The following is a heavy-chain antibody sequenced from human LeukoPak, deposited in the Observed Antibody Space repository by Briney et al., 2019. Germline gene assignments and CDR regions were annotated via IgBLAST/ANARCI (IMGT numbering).Heavy chain of an antibody. V-gene: IGHV3-23*01. J-gene: IGHJ4*02. D-gene: IGHD4-17*01. Sequence: GGSLRLSCAASGFTFSSYAMGWVRQAPGKGLEWVSAISGSGGSTYYADSAKGRFTVSRDNSKNTLYLQMNSLRAEDTAVYYCAKETTTVPTRRIFYYWGQGTLVTVSS. CDR1: GFTFSSYA. CDR2: ISGSGGST. CDR3: AKETTTVPTRRIFYY.